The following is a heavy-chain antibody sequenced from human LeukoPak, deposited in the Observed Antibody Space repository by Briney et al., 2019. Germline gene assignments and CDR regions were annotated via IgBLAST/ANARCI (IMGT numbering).Heavy chain of an antibody. CDR1: GYSFTNYW. V-gene: IGHV5-51*01. CDR3: ARRDVDTAMAAHFDY. J-gene: IGHJ4*02. Sequence: GESLKISYRGSGYSFTNYWIGWVRQMPGKGLEWMGIIYPGDSDTRYSPSFQGQVTISADKSISTAYLQWSSLKASDTAMYYCARRDVDTAMAAHFDYWGQGTLVTVSS. D-gene: IGHD5-18*01. CDR2: IYPGDSDT.